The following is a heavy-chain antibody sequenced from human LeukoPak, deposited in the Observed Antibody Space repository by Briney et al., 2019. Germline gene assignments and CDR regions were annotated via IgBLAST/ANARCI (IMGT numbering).Heavy chain of an antibody. CDR1: GFTFTSNW. J-gene: IGHJ3*01. V-gene: IGHV3-21*01. Sequence: PGGSLRLSCVASGFTFTSNWMSWVRQAPGKGLEWVSSISGSGTNIYYADSVKGRFTISRDNAKNSLSLQMNSLRAEDTAVYYCARDPAYCGGDCSTNKHDIFDVWGQGTMVTVSS. CDR3: ARDPAYCGGDCSTNKHDIFDV. D-gene: IGHD2-21*02. CDR2: ISGSGTNI.